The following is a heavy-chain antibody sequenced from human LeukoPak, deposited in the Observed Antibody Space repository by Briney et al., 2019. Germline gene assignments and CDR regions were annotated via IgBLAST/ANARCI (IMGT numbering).Heavy chain of an antibody. V-gene: IGHV4-59*01. CDR2: IYYSGST. D-gene: IGHD5-24*01. CDR1: GGPIRSYY. Sequence: SETLSLTCTVSGGPIRSYYWSWIRQPPGKGLEWIGYIYYSGSTNYNPSLKSRVTISVDTSKNQFSLKLSSVTAADTAVYYCAREAMATPRYYYMDVWGKGTTVTVSS. J-gene: IGHJ6*03. CDR3: AREAMATPRYYYMDV.